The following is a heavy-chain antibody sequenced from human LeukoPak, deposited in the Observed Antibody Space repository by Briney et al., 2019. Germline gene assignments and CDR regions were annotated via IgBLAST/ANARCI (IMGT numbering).Heavy chain of an antibody. V-gene: IGHV4-59*01. Sequence: SETLSLTCTVSGGSISSYYWSWIRQPPGKGLEWIGYIYYSGSTNYNPSLKSRVTISVDTSKNQFSLKLSSVTAADTAVYYCARWPYSSGRAFDVWGQGTMVTVSS. J-gene: IGHJ3*01. CDR3: ARWPYSSGRAFDV. D-gene: IGHD6-19*01. CDR2: IYYSGST. CDR1: GGSISSYY.